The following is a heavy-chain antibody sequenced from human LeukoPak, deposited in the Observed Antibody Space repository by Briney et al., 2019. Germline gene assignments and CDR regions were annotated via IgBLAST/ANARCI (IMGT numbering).Heavy chain of an antibody. J-gene: IGHJ4*02. CDR3: ACGYYTLPHDY. Sequence: PSQTLSLTCTVSGGSISSGDYYWSWIRQPPGKGLEWIGEINHSGSTNYNPSLKSRVTISVDTSKNQFSLKLSSVTAADTAVYYCACGYYTLPHDYWGQGTLVTVSS. CDR2: INHSGST. CDR1: GGSISSGDYY. V-gene: IGHV4-30-4*08. D-gene: IGHD3-3*01.